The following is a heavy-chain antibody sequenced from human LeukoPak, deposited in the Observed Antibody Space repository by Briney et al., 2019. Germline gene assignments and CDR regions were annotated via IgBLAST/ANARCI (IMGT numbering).Heavy chain of an antibody. J-gene: IGHJ4*02. CDR1: GFTFSSYA. Sequence: RGSLTLSCAASGFTFSSYAMSWVRQAPGKGLKWVSAISGSGGDTYYADSVKGRFTISRDNSKNTLYLQMNSLRAEDTVVYYCAKDRGYTPMAEDYWGQGTLVTVSS. D-gene: IGHD5-18*01. CDR3: AKDRGYTPMAEDY. CDR2: ISGSGGDT. V-gene: IGHV3-23*01.